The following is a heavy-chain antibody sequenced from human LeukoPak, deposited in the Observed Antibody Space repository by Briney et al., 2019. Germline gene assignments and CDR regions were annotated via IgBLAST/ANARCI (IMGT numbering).Heavy chain of an antibody. CDR1: GYNFISYE. D-gene: IGHD2-21*02. V-gene: IGHV1-18*01. Sequence: ASVKVSCKASGYNFISYEISWVRQAPGQGLEWMGWISAHTGNIGYAQKFQGRVTMTTDTSTSTAYMELRSLRSDDTAVYYCARAGYCDGDCYSFFDYWGQGTTVTVSS. J-gene: IGHJ4*03. CDR2: ISAHTGNI. CDR3: ARAGYCDGDCYSFFDY.